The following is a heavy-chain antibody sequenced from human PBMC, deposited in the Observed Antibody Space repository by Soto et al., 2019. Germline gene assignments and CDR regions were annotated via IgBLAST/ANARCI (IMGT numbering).Heavy chain of an antibody. CDR2: IFYSGTT. CDR1: GDSISSADYY. V-gene: IGHV4-30-4*01. D-gene: IGHD1-1*01. Sequence: QVQLQESGPGLVRPSQTLSLTCTVSGDSISSADYYWSWIRQTPGKGLEWIGHIFYSGTTYYNPSLNRRLTISVDTSKNHFSLRLTSVTAADTAVYYCARDLWVEPELYYYGMDVWCQGTTVTVSS. J-gene: IGHJ6*02. CDR3: ARDLWVEPELYYYGMDV.